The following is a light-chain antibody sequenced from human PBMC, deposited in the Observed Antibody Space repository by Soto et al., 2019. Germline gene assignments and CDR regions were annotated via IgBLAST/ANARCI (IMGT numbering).Light chain of an antibody. CDR2: AAS. CDR1: QDISTY. J-gene: IGKJ1*01. Sequence: DIQMTQSPSSLSASIGDRVTITCRASQDISTYLAWYQQRPGKVPKLLVSAASTLQSGVPSRFGGRGSGTDFTLTISGLQPEDVGTYYWQKYNRVPWTFGQGTKVDIK. V-gene: IGKV1-27*01. CDR3: QKYNRVPWT.